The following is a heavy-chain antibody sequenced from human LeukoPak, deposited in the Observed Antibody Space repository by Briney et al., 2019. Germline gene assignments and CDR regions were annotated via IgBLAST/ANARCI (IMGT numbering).Heavy chain of an antibody. CDR1: GFTFSSYS. V-gene: IGHV3-21*01. D-gene: IGHD5-18*01. CDR3: ARGDVDTPGY. CDR2: ISSSSYI. J-gene: IGHJ4*02. Sequence: PGGSLRLSCAASGFTFSSYSMKWVRQAPGKGLEWVSSISSSSYIYYADSVKGRFTISRDNAKNSLYLQMNSLRAEDTAVYYCARGDVDTPGYWGQGTLVTVSS.